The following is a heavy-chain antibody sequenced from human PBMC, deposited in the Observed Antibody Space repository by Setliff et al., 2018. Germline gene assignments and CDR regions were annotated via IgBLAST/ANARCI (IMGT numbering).Heavy chain of an antibody. D-gene: IGHD2-21*01. CDR2: ISVYNGKT. CDR3: ATEKFPGDWGDY. Sequence: VSVKVSCKASGYTFTSYGFSWVRQAPGQGLEWMGWISVYNGKTKYAQKFQGRVTVTTDTSTRTAYMEVTSLRSDDTAVYYCATEKFPGDWGDYWGQGTLVTVSS. V-gene: IGHV1-18*01. J-gene: IGHJ4*02. CDR1: GYTFTSYG.